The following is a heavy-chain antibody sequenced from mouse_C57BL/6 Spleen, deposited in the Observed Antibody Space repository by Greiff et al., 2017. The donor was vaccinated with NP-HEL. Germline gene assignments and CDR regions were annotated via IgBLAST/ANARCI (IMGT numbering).Heavy chain of an antibody. D-gene: IGHD2-4*01. CDR3: ARGGLRRNFDV. V-gene: IGHV1-82*01. Sequence: VQLQQSGPELVKPGASVKISCKASGYAFSSSWMNWVKQRPGKGLEWIGRIYPGDGDTNYNGKFKGKATLTADKSSSTAYMQLSSLTSEDSAVYFCARGGLRRNFDVWGTGTTVTVSS. CDR1: GYAFSSSW. CDR2: IYPGDGDT. J-gene: IGHJ1*03.